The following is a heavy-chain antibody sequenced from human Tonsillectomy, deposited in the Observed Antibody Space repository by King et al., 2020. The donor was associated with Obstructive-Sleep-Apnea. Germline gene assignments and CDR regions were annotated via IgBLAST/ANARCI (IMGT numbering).Heavy chain of an antibody. V-gene: IGHV5-51*01. CDR1: GYSFTTYW. J-gene: IGHJ4*02. CDR2: IYPGDSDT. D-gene: IGHD3-10*01. Sequence: QLVQSGAEVKKPGESLKISCKGSGYSFTTYWIGWVRQMPGKGLEWMGIIYPGDSDTRYSPSFQGQVTIPADKSISTAYLQWSSLKASDTAMYYCARVTMVRGVPVNYFDYWGQGTLVTVSS. CDR3: ARVTMVRGVPVNYFDY.